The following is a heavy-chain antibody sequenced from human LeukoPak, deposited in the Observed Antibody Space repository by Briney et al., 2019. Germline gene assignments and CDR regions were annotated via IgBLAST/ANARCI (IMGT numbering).Heavy chain of an antibody. Sequence: SQTLSLTCVISGDSISSNTASWNWIRQSPSRGLEWPGRTYYMSRWYDDYADSVRSRITINPDTSKNEFSLHLTSVTPDDTAMYYCARTSGYSSLAFWGQGTPVTVSS. V-gene: IGHV6-1*01. CDR2: TYYMSRWYD. J-gene: IGHJ4*02. CDR3: ARTSGYSSLAF. D-gene: IGHD6-19*01. CDR1: GDSISSNTAS.